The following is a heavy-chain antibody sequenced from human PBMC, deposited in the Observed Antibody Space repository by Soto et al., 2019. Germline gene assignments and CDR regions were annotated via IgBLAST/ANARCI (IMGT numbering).Heavy chain of an antibody. CDR2: IYPGDSDT. J-gene: IGHJ6*02. D-gene: IGHD6-19*01. Sequence: GESLKISCKDSGYSFTSYWIGWVRQMPGKGLEWMGIIYPGDSDTRYSPSFQGQVTISAEKSISTAYLQWSSLKASDTAMYYCARHSIAVDGRQPYGMDVWGQGTTVTVS. V-gene: IGHV5-51*01. CDR1: GYSFTSYW. CDR3: ARHSIAVDGRQPYGMDV.